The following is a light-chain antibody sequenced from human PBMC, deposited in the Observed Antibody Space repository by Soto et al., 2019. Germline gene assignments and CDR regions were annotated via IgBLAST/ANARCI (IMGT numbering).Light chain of an antibody. CDR1: QSVSSSY. V-gene: IGKV3-20*01. CDR2: GAS. Sequence: EIVLTQSPGTLSLSPGESATLSCRASQSVSSSYLAWYQQKPGQAPRLLIYGASTRATGIPDRFSGSGSGTDFTLTISRLEPEDFAVYYCQLYGSPPCTFGQGTNLEIK. CDR3: QLYGSPPCT. J-gene: IGKJ2*02.